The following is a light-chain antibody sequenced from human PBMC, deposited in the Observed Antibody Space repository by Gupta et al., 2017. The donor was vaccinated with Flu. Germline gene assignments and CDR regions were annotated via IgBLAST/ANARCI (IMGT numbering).Light chain of an antibody. Sequence: DIQMTQSPSSLSASVGDRVIITCRASQSISGYLNWYQQKPGTAPKLLSYGASNLQSGVPSRVRGSGSWTDFTLTISSLKTEDFASYFCQQRYCTPRWTFGGGTKVEIK. J-gene: IGKJ1*01. CDR2: GAS. CDR3: QQRYCTPRWT. V-gene: IGKV1-39*01. CDR1: QSISGY.